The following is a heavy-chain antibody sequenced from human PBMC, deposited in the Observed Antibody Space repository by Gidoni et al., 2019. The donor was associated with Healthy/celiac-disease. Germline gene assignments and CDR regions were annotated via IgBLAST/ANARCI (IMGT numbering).Heavy chain of an antibody. Sequence: EVQLVESGGGLVQPGGSLRLSCAASGFTFSSYWMSWVRQAPGKGLEWVANIKQDGSEKYYVDSVKGRFTISRDNAKNSLYLQMNSLRAEDTAVYYCARDKCSGGSCYSFGFDYWGQGTLVTVSS. V-gene: IGHV3-7*01. CDR3: ARDKCSGGSCYSFGFDY. D-gene: IGHD2-15*01. J-gene: IGHJ4*02. CDR1: GFTFSSYW. CDR2: IKQDGSEK.